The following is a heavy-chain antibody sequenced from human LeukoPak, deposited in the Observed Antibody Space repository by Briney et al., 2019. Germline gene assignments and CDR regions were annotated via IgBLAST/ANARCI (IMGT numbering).Heavy chain of an antibody. CDR2: ISWNSGNI. CDR1: GFTFDDYA. V-gene: IGHV3-9*01. J-gene: IGHJ6*03. CDR3: EKEAYGGATFFYYMDV. D-gene: IGHD2/OR15-2a*01. Sequence: PGGSLRPSCAGSGFTFDDYAMRWVRQTPGKGLEWVSGISWNSGNIAYADFVGGRFTISRDNAKNSLSLQMNSVSDEDTAVYYCEKEAYGGATFFYYMDVWGKGTTVTVSS.